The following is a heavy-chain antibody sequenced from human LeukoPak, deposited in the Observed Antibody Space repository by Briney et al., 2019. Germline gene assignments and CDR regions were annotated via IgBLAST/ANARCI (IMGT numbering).Heavy chain of an antibody. CDR2: IYPADSNT. J-gene: IGHJ3*02. V-gene: IGHV5-51*01. CDR3: AGEIALAGTGGAFDM. D-gene: IGHD6-19*01. Sequence: GESLKISCKGSGYSFSNSWIGWVRQMPGKGLEWMGIIYPADSNTRYRPSFQGQVTISADKSISTAYLQWSSLKASDTAIYNCAGEIALAGTGGAFDMWGQGTMVTVSS. CDR1: GYSFSNSW.